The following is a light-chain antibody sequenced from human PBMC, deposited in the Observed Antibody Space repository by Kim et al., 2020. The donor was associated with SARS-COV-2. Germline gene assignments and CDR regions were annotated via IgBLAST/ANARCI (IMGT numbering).Light chain of an antibody. V-gene: IGKV1-5*03. CDR1: QSISNW. CDR3: QQYDIYPWT. J-gene: IGKJ1*01. CDR2: KTS. Sequence: ASVGDRVTITCRASQSISNWLAWYQQRPGKAPKLLMYKTSNLETGVPSTFSGSGSGTEFALTISSLQPDDSATYYCQQYDIYPWTFGQGTKVDIK.